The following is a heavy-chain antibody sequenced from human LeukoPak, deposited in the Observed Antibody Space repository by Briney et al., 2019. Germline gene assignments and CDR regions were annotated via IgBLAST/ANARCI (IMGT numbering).Heavy chain of an antibody. Sequence: SQTLSLTCTVSGDSFTSVTDYWAWIRQPPGKGLEWIATGDYSGGTYYNPSLESRVAISADMSKNQISLQLTSVTGADTAVYYCAGERGEEYSSGWYKTNFFYNWGQGIRVTVSS. CDR3: AGERGEEYSSGWYKTNFFYN. CDR1: GDSFTSVTDY. V-gene: IGHV4-39*07. J-gene: IGHJ4*02. CDR2: GDYSGGT. D-gene: IGHD6-19*01.